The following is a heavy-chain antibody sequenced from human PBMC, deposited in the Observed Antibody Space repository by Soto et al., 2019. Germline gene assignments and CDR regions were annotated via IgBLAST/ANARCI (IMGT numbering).Heavy chain of an antibody. CDR1: GGSFSGYY. Sequence: QVQLQQWGAGLLKPSETLSLTCAVYGGSFSGYYWSWIRQPPGKGLEWIGEINHSGSTNYNPSLKSRVTISVATSNNQFSLKLSSVTAADTAVYYCARPTRQWLALRYYYGMDVWGQGTTFTVSS. CDR2: INHSGST. D-gene: IGHD6-19*01. CDR3: ARPTRQWLALRYYYGMDV. V-gene: IGHV4-34*01. J-gene: IGHJ6*02.